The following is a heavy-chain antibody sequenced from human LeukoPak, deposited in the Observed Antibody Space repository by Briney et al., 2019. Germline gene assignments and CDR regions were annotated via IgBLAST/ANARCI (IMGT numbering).Heavy chain of an antibody. D-gene: IGHD2-2*01. CDR1: GFTFNSYA. V-gene: IGHV3-23*01. CDR3: AKAIGYCSSISCSPFDY. J-gene: IGHJ4*02. CDR2: ISGGGGTT. Sequence: GGSLRLSCAASGFTFNSYAMSWVRQAPGKGLEWVSAISGGGGTTYYADAVKGRFTIARDNSKNTLYLQMNSLRAEDTAVYYCAKAIGYCSSISCSPFDYWGQGPLVTVSS.